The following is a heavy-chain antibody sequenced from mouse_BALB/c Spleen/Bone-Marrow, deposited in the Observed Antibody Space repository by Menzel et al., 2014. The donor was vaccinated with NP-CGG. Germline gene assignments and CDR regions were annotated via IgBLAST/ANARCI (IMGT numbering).Heavy chain of an antibody. J-gene: IGHJ4*01. CDR1: GYTFTTYY. Sequence: VQLQQSGTELVKPGASVKLSCKASGYTFTTYYIYWVKQRAGQGLEWIGEINPSNGGTNFNEKYKSKATLTVDKPSSTSYMQLSSLTSEDSAVYYCTRDGHNYYAMDYWGQGTSVTVSS. D-gene: IGHD2-3*01. V-gene: IGHV1-53*01. CDR3: TRDGHNYYAMDY. CDR2: INPSNGGT.